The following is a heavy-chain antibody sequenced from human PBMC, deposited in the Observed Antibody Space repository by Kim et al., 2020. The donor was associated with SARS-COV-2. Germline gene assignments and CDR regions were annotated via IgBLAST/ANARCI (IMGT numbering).Heavy chain of an antibody. CDR2: IYYSGST. Sequence: SETLSLTCTVSGGSISSSSYYWGWIRQPPGKGLEWIGSIYYSGSTYYNPSLKSRVTISVDTSKNQFSLKLSSVTAADTAVYYCARADRMIVVVRGFNAFDIWGQGTMVTVSS. D-gene: IGHD3-22*01. V-gene: IGHV4-39*07. CDR3: ARADRMIVVVRGFNAFDI. J-gene: IGHJ3*02. CDR1: GGSISSSSYY.